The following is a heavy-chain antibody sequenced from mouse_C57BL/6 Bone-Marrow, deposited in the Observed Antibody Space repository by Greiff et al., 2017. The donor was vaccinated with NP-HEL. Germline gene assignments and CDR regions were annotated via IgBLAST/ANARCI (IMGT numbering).Heavy chain of an antibody. CDR1: GYAFSSSW. CDR3: ATAYYSNYDYAMDY. V-gene: IGHV1-82*01. CDR2: IYPGDGDT. D-gene: IGHD2-5*01. Sequence: QVQLKQSGPELVKPGASVKISCKASGYAFSSSWMNWVKQRPGKGLEWIGRIYPGDGDTNYNGKFKGKATLTADKSSSTAYMQLSSLTSEDSAVYFCATAYYSNYDYAMDYWGQGTSVTVSS. J-gene: IGHJ4*01.